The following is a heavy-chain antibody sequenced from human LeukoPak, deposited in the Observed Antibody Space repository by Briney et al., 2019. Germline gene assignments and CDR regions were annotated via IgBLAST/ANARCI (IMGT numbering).Heavy chain of an antibody. J-gene: IGHJ4*02. CDR2: INPNSGGK. CDR3: ARDGDEGYYYDSSGYYTTFDY. Sequence: ASVKVSCKASVYTFTGYYMHWVRQAPGQGVEWMGWINPNSGGKKYAQKFQGRVNRTMATSISTAYMELSRLRSDDTAVYYCARDGDEGYYYDSSGYYTTFDYWGQGTLVTVSS. D-gene: IGHD3-22*01. V-gene: IGHV1-2*02. CDR1: VYTFTGYY.